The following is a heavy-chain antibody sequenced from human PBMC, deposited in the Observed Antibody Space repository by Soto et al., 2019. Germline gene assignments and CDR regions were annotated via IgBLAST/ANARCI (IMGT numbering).Heavy chain of an antibody. Sequence: QVQLQESGPGLVKPSQTLSLTCTVSGDSVSGGYYWSWVRQRPRKGLEWIGYVSPIGTPYYSPSLSXXVSISIATSKNQLSLEVRSVTAADTAVYYCARDRGSYGMDVWGQGTTVTVSS. CDR2: VSPIGTP. V-gene: IGHV4-31*03. CDR1: GDSVSGGYY. J-gene: IGHJ6*02. CDR3: ARDRGSYGMDV.